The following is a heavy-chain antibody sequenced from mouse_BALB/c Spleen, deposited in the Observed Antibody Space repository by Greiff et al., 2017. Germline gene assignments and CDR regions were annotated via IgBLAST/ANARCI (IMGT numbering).Heavy chain of an antibody. CDR1: GFNIKDTY. J-gene: IGHJ4*01. CDR2: IDPANGNT. Sequence: VQLKQSGAELVKPGASVKLSCTASGFNIKDTYMHWVKQRPEQGLEWIGRIDPANGNTKYDPKFQGKATITADTSSNTAYLQLSSLTSEDTAVYYCARAGDGPYAMDYWGQGTSVTVSS. CDR3: ARAGDGPYAMDY. V-gene: IGHV14-3*02. D-gene: IGHD2-3*01.